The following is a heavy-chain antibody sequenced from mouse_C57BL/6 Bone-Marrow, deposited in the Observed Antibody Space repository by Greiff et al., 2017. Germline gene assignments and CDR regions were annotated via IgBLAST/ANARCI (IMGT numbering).Heavy chain of an antibody. D-gene: IGHD1-1*01. Sequence: QVQLKQSGAELARPGASVKLSCKASGYTFTSYGISWVKQRTGQGLEWIGEIYPRSGNTYYNEKFKGKATLTADKSSSTAYMELRSLTSEDSAVYFCARPRLITTVEYYFDYWGQGTTLTVSS. V-gene: IGHV1-81*01. CDR1: GYTFTSYG. J-gene: IGHJ2*01. CDR2: IYPRSGNT. CDR3: ARPRLITTVEYYFDY.